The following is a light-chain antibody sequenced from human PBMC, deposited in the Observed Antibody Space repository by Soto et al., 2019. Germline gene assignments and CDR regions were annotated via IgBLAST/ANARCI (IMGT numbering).Light chain of an antibody. CDR1: QSISSW. CDR2: DAS. V-gene: IGKV1-5*01. CDR3: QQYNSSPWT. J-gene: IGKJ1*01. Sequence: IQWTHSPSTLSASLGEIVTMTFRASQSISSWLAWYQQKPGQAPKLLIYDASSLESGVPSRFSGSGSGTEFTLTISSLQPDDFATYYCQQYNSSPWTFGQGTKV.